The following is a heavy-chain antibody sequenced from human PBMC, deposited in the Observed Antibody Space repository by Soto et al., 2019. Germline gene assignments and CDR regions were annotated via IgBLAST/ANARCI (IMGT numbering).Heavy chain of an antibody. CDR3: ARGEEWSDYSPFDP. D-gene: IGHD3-3*01. CDR1: GFTFSNYA. Sequence: GSQRLSCAASGFTFSNYAVHWVRQAPGKGLEWVALISSDGSNKYYTDSVKGRFTISRDNSKNTLYLQMNSLRAEDTAVYYCARGEEWSDYSPFDPWGQGTLVTVSS. V-gene: IGHV3-30-3*01. CDR2: ISSDGSNK. J-gene: IGHJ5*02.